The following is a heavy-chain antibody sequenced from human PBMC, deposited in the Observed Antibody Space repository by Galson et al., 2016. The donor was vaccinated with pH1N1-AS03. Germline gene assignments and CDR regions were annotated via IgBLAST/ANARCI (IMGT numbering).Heavy chain of an antibody. Sequence: SLRLSCAASGFTVNRHHMSWVRQAPGKGLDWVSIIYSGGTTYYADSVKGSFTISRDNSRNTLYLQMNSLRGEDTAIYYCARYDRGLDYWGQGTLVTVSS. V-gene: IGHV3-66*01. CDR3: ARYDRGLDY. CDR1: GFTVNRHH. J-gene: IGHJ4*02. CDR2: IYSGGTT. D-gene: IGHD3-3*01.